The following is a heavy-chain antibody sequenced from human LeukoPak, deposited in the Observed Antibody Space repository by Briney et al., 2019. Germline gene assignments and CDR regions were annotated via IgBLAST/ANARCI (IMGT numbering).Heavy chain of an antibody. J-gene: IGHJ6*04. D-gene: IGHD3-22*01. V-gene: IGHV3-23*01. Sequence: PGGSLRLSCAASGFTFSSYAMSWVRQAPGKGLEWVSAISGSGGSTYYADSVKGWFTISRDNSKNTLYLQMNSLRAEDTAVYYCAKGTFHYYDSSGYPPDWGKGTTVTVSS. CDR2: ISGSGGST. CDR1: GFTFSSYA. CDR3: AKGTFHYYDSSGYPPD.